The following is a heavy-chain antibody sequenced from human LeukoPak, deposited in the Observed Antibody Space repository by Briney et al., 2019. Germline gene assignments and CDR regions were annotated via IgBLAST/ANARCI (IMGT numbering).Heavy chain of an antibody. J-gene: IGHJ5*02. CDR2: IYNGVNT. V-gene: IGHV4-61*05. CDR1: GGSISGSSYY. CDR3: ARSRAFNSGAFDP. Sequence: PSETLSLTCTVSGGSISGSSYYWGWIRQPPGKGVEWIAHIYNGVNTNYNPSLKSRVTISVDTSKNQFSLRLNSVTAADTAVYYCARSRAFNSGAFDPWGQGSLVTVSS. D-gene: IGHD1-26*01.